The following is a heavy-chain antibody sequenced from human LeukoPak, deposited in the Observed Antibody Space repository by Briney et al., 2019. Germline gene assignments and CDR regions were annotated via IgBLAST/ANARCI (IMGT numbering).Heavy chain of an antibody. CDR1: GGSISSYY. Sequence: PSETLSLTCTVSGGSISSYYWSWIRQPAGKGLEWIGRIYTSGSTNYNPSLKSRVTISVDTSKNQFSLKLSSVTAADTAVYYCARLSGWYRPVHFDYWGQGTLVTVSS. V-gene: IGHV4-4*07. J-gene: IGHJ4*02. D-gene: IGHD6-13*01. CDR3: ARLSGWYRPVHFDY. CDR2: IYTSGST.